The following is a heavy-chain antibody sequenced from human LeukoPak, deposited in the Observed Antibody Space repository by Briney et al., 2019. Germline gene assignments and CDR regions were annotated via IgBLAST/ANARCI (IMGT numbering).Heavy chain of an antibody. V-gene: IGHV1-2*02. D-gene: IGHD6-13*01. CDR1: GYTFTGYY. Sequence: GASVKVSCKASGYTFTGYYMHWVRQAPGQGLEWMGWINPNSGGTNYAQKFQGRVTMTRDTSIGTAYMELSRLRSDDTAVYYCARVWRIAAAWYYFDYWGQGTLVTVSS. J-gene: IGHJ4*02. CDR3: ARVWRIAAAWYYFDY. CDR2: INPNSGGT.